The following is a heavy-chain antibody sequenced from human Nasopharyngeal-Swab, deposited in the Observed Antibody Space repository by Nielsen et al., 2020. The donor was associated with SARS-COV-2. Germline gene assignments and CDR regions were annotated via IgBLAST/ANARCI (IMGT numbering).Heavy chain of an antibody. J-gene: IGHJ4*02. V-gene: IGHV3-21*01. CDR2: ISSSSSYI. D-gene: IGHD3-22*01. Sequence: GGSLRLSCAACGFTLSTCDMHWVRQAPGKGLEWVSSISSSSSYIYYADSVKGRFTISRDNAKNSLYLQMNSLRAEDTAVYYCARDMKDYYDSSGYYSHFDYWGQGTLVTVSS. CDR1: GFTLSTCD. CDR3: ARDMKDYYDSSGYYSHFDY.